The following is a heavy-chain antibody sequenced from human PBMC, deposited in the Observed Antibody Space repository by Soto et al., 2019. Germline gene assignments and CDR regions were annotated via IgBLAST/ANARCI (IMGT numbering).Heavy chain of an antibody. V-gene: IGHV3-72*01. CDR2: AKSRARGFAT. CDR1: GFTFSDRF. D-gene: IGHD2-15*01. Sequence: PGGSLRLSCAASGFTFSDRFMDWVRQAPGKGLEWIGRAKSRARGFATQYADSVKGRFTVSRDESTSSFYLQMNTLNAGDTAVYYCASPKVAVAALRDRYFDFWGRGTLVTVSS. J-gene: IGHJ2*01. CDR3: ASPKVAVAALRDRYFDF.